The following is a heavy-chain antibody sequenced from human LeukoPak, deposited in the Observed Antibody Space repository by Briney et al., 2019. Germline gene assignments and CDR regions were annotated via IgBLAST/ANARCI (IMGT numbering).Heavy chain of an antibody. J-gene: IGHJ4*02. CDR3: ARAPGEGCFDY. V-gene: IGHV3-48*01. D-gene: IGHD3-16*01. CDR1: GFTFSSYN. Sequence: AGSLRLSCAASGFTFSSYNMNWVRQAPGKGLEWVSYISSSSSTIYYADSVKGRFTISRDSYKNTLYLQMNSLRAEDTAVYYCARAPGEGCFDYWGQGTLVTVSS. CDR2: ISSSSSTI.